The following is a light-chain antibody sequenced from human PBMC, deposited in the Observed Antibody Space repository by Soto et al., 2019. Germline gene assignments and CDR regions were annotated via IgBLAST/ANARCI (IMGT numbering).Light chain of an antibody. Sequence: EIGMTQSPATLSVSPCERATLFCRVCRRVSSNFAWYQQQPRQAPRLLLYGASTRVPGIPARFSGSGSGTEFTLPISSLLSEDFAVSYCQQYNNWPPWTFGQGTKVDIK. V-gene: IGKV3-15*01. J-gene: IGKJ1*01. CDR3: QQYNNWPPWT. CDR2: GAS. CDR1: RRVSSN.